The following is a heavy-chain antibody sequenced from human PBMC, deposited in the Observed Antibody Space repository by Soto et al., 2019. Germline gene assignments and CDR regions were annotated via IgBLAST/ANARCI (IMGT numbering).Heavy chain of an antibody. CDR2: IYTSGST. D-gene: IGHD3-3*01. J-gene: IGHJ6*02. V-gene: IGHV4-4*07. CDR1: GGSISSYY. Sequence: QVQLQESGPGLVKPSETLSLTCTVSGGSISSYYWSWIRQPAGKGLEWIGRIYTSGSTNYNPSLKSRVTMSVDTSKNQFSLKLSSVTAADTAVYYCARDEYYDFWSGRRYYYYGMDVWGQGTTVTVSS. CDR3: ARDEYYDFWSGRRYYYYGMDV.